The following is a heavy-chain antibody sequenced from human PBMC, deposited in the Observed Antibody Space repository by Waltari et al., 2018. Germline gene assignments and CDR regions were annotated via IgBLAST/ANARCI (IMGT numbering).Heavy chain of an antibody. CDR3: ATARDEFTASIFFDH. CDR2: IYPAGST. D-gene: IGHD3-3*01. J-gene: IGHJ4*02. Sequence: DVRLLESGGGLVRPGGSLRPSCPPPGLTVSSTHMSWVRQAPGQGLEWVSVIYPAGSTYHADSVLGRFTISRDVSQNTLYLQMNNLRPEDTAVYYCATARDEFTASIFFDHWGQGALVSVSS. CDR1: GLTVSSTH. V-gene: IGHV3-66*02.